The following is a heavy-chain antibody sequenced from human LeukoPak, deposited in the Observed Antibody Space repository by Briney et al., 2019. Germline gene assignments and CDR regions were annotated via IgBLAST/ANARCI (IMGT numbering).Heavy chain of an antibody. CDR1: GFTFSNAW. J-gene: IGHJ6*02. V-gene: IGHV3-15*01. CDR2: IKSKTDDGTT. CDR3: TPSDPSYYYDSSGYYPYSYYYGMDL. D-gene: IGHD3-22*01. Sequence: TGGSLRLSCAASGFTFSNAWMSWVRQAPGRGLEWVGRIKSKTDDGTTDYAAPVKGRFTISRDDSKNTLYLQMNGLKTEDTAVYYSTPSDPSYYYDSSGYYPYSYYYGMDLWGQGTTVNVSS.